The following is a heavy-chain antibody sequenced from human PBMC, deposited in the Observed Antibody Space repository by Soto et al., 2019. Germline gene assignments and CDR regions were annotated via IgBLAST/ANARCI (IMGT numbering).Heavy chain of an antibody. J-gene: IGHJ5*02. CDR2: IYHSGST. Sequence: PSETLSLTCAVSGGSISSSNWWSWVRQPPGKGLEWIGEIYHSGSTNYNPSLKSRVTISVDKSKNQFSLKLSSVTAADTAVYYCARRAGDWSLNWFDPWGQGTLVTVSS. CDR1: GGSISSSNW. V-gene: IGHV4-4*02. CDR3: ARRAGDWSLNWFDP. D-gene: IGHD2-21*02.